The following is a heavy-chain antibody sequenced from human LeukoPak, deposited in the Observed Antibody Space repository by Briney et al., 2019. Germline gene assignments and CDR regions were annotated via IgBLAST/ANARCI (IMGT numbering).Heavy chain of an antibody. CDR3: ARSKYGSGSYYFNWFDP. J-gene: IGHJ5*02. Sequence: SETLSLTCAVYGGSFSGYYWSWIRQPPGKGLEWIGEINHSGSTNYNPPPKSRVTISVDTSKIQFSLKLSSVTAADTAVYYCARSKYGSGSYYFNWFDPWGHGTLVTVSS. V-gene: IGHV4-34*01. D-gene: IGHD3-10*01. CDR2: INHSGST. CDR1: GGSFSGYY.